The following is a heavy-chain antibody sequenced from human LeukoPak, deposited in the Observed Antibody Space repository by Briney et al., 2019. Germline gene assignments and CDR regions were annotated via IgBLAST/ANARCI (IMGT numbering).Heavy chain of an antibody. Sequence: SETLSLTCTVSGVSTSSSNSYWGWIRQPPGKGLEGIGSIYYSGNTYYNASLKSQVSISIDTSKNQFSLRLTSVPAADTAVYYCAGQTGSGLFILPGGQGTLVTVSS. J-gene: IGHJ4*02. CDR3: AGQTGSGLFILP. D-gene: IGHD3/OR15-3a*01. CDR1: GVSTSSSNSY. V-gene: IGHV4-39*01. CDR2: IYYSGNT.